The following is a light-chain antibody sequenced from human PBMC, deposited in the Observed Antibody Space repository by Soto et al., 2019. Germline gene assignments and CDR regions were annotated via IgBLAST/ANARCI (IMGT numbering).Light chain of an antibody. CDR2: GAS. CDR1: QSVSSSY. J-gene: IGKJ4*01. V-gene: IGKV3-20*01. Sequence: EIVLTQSPGTLSLSPGERATLSCRASQSVSSSYLAWYQQKPGQAPRLLIYGASSRATGIPDRFSGNGSGTDFTLTISRLEPENFAVYYCQQYGSSRTFGGGTKVEIK. CDR3: QQYGSSRT.